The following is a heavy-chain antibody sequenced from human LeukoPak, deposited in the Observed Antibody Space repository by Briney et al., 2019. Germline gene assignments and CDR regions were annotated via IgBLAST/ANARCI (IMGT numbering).Heavy chain of an antibody. V-gene: IGHV3-66*01. J-gene: IGHJ4*02. CDR3: AKGAYDYIEIAYFDY. CDR2: MYSDGNT. CDR1: EFNVNNNY. D-gene: IGHD5-12*01. Sequence: GGSLRLSCAVSEFNVNNNYMSWVRQAPGKGLEWLSVMYSDGNTFYAGSVKGRFTVSRDNSKNTLYLQLHRLRAEDTAVYYCAKGAYDYIEIAYFDYRGQGSLVTVSS.